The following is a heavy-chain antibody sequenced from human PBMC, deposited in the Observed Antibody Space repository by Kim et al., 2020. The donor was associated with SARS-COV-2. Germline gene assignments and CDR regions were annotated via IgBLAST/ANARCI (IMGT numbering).Heavy chain of an antibody. CDR3: ARDHGGHFDY. CDR1: GGSISSGGYY. CDR2: IYYSGST. Sequence: SETLSLTCTVSGGSISSGGYYWSWIRQHPGKGLEWIGYIYYSGSTYYNPSLKSRVTISVDTSKNQFSLKLSSVTAADTAVYYCARDHGGHFDYWGQGTLVTVSS. D-gene: IGHD3-16*01. V-gene: IGHV4-31*03. J-gene: IGHJ4*02.